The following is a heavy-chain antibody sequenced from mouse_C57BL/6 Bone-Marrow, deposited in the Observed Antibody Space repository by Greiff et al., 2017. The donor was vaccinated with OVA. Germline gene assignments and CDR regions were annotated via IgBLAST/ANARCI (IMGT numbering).Heavy chain of an antibody. CDR3: AHPYDSNCHWYFDV. CDR1: GYTFTSYG. D-gene: IGHD2-5*01. CDR2: IYPRSGNT. J-gene: IGHJ1*03. Sequence: QVQLQQSGAELARPGASVKLSCKASGYTFTSYGISWVKQRTGQGLEWIGEIYPRSGNTYYNEKFKGKATLTADKSSSTAYMELRSLTSEDSAVYFWAHPYDSNCHWYFDVWGTGTTVTVSS. V-gene: IGHV1-81*01.